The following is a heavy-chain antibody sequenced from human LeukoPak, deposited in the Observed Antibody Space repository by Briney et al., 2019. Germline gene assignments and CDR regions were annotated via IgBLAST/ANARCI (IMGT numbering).Heavy chain of an antibody. CDR2: ISSSSSYI. D-gene: IGHD3-10*01. CDR3: ARDYGSGSYSHFDY. V-gene: IGHV3-21*01. J-gene: IGHJ4*02. Sequence: PGRSLRLSCAASGFTFSSYSMNWVRQAPGKGLEWVSSISSSSSYIYYADSVKGRFTISRDNAKNSLYLQMNSLRAEDTAVYYCARDYGSGSYSHFDYWGQGTLVTVSS. CDR1: GFTFSSYS.